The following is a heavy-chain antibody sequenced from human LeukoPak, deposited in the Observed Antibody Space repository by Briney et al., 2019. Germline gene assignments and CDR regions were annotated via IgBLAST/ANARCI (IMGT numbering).Heavy chain of an antibody. V-gene: IGHV1-24*01. CDR1: GYTLTELS. CDR3: AALPHFYSSGWQSYFDY. J-gene: IGHJ4*02. CDR2: FDPDTTEE. D-gene: IGHD6-19*01. Sequence: ASVKVSCKVSGYTLTELSMHWVRQAPGQGLEWMGGFDPDTTEEIYAQRFQGRVTMTEDTSTDTAYMELSSLGSEDTAVYYCAALPHFYSSGWQSYFDYWGQGTLVTVSS.